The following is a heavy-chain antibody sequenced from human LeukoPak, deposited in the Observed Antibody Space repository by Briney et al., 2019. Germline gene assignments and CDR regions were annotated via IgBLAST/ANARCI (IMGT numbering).Heavy chain of an antibody. CDR1: GGSISSGDHY. V-gene: IGHV4-30-4*01. Sequence: SETVSLTCTVSGGSISSGDHYWSWIRQPPGKGLEWIGYINYSGSTYYNSSLESRLTISVDTSKNHFSLKLSSVTAADTAVYYCARGRWFGELYLDYWGQGTLVTVSS. CDR3: ARGRWFGELYLDY. J-gene: IGHJ4*02. CDR2: INYSGST. D-gene: IGHD3-10*01.